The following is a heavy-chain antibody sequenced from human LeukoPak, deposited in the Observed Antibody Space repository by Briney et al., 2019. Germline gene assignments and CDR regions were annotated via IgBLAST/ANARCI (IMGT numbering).Heavy chain of an antibody. CDR3: ARTTVGIPLDY. CDR2: ISSSGSTI. Sequence: PGGSLRLSCAASGFTFSSYEMNWVRQAPGKGLEWVSYISSSGSTIYYADSVKGRFTISRDNAKNSLYLQMNSLRAEDTAVYYCARTTVGIPLDYWGQGTLATVSS. J-gene: IGHJ4*02. V-gene: IGHV3-48*03. D-gene: IGHD4-23*01. CDR1: GFTFSSYE.